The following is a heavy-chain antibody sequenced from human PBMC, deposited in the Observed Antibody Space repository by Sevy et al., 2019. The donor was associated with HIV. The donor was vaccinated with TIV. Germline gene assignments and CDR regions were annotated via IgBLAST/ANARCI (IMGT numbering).Heavy chain of an antibody. Sequence: SETLSLTCTVSGGSISSYYWRWIRQPPGKGLEWIGYIYYSGSTNYNPSLKSRVTISVDTSKNQFSLKLSLVTAADTAVDYCARAKDIVGATSEHWFDPWGQGTLVTVSS. J-gene: IGHJ5*02. V-gene: IGHV4-59*01. D-gene: IGHD1-26*01. CDR3: ARAKDIVGATSEHWFDP. CDR1: GGSISSYY. CDR2: IYYSGST.